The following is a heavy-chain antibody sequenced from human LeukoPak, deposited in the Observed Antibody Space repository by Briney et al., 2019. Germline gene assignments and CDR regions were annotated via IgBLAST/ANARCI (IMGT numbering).Heavy chain of an antibody. Sequence: PSETLSLTCTVSGGSINSYYWSWIRQPPGKGLEWIGYIYYSGSTNYNPSLKSRVTISGDTSKNQFSLRLSSVTAADTAVYYCARVTGYMTEDYFDYWGQGTLITVSS. V-gene: IGHV4-59*01. J-gene: IGHJ4*02. CDR3: ARVTGYMTEDYFDY. CDR1: GGSINSYY. D-gene: IGHD6-13*01. CDR2: IYYSGST.